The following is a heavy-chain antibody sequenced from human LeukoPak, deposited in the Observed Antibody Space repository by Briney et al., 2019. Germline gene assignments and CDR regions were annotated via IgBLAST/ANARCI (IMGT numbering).Heavy chain of an antibody. J-gene: IGHJ4*02. CDR1: GFTFSRYW. CDR3: AIAAGWEQAY. D-gene: IGHD1-26*01. CDR2: IKEDGSEK. Sequence: GGSLRLSCAASGFTFSRYWMTWVRQAPGKGLEWVANIKEDGSEKNYVDSAMGRFTISRDIAKNSLYLQMSSLRAEDTAVYYCAIAAGWEQAYWGQGTLVTVSS. V-gene: IGHV3-7*01.